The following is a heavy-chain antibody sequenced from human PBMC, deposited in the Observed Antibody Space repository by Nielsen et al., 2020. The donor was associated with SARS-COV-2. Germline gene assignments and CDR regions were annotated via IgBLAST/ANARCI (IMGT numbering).Heavy chain of an antibody. Sequence: WIRQPPGKGLEWVSSISSSSSYIYYADSVKGRFTISRDNAKNSLYLQMNSLRAEDTAVYYCARGYYDFWSGYYPFDYWGQGTLVTVSS. J-gene: IGHJ4*02. D-gene: IGHD3-3*01. CDR2: ISSSSSYI. V-gene: IGHV3-21*01. CDR3: ARGYYDFWSGYYPFDY.